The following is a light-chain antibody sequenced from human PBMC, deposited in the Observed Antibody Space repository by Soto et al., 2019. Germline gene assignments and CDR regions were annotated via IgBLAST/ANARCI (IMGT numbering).Light chain of an antibody. Sequence: DIQMTQSPSTLSASVGDRVTITCRASQSISSWLAWYQQKPGKAPNLLIYKASSLVSGVPSRFSGSGSGTEFTLTISSLQPDDFATYYCQEHNSYPFSFGGGTKVEIK. J-gene: IGKJ4*01. V-gene: IGKV1-5*03. CDR2: KAS. CDR1: QSISSW. CDR3: QEHNSYPFS.